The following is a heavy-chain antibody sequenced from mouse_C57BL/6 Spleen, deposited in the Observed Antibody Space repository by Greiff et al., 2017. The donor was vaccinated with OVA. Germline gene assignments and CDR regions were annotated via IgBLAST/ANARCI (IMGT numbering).Heavy chain of an antibody. CDR2: ISSGGDYI. D-gene: IGHD1-1*01. CDR3: KRGYGSRAHVDV. V-gene: IGHV5-9-1*02. J-gene: IGHJ1*03. CDR1: GFTFSSYA. Sequence: EVKLVESGEGLVKPGGSLKLSCAASGFTFSSYAMSWVRQTPEKRLEWVAYISSGGDYIYYADTVKGRFTISRDNARNTLYLQMSSLKSEDTAMYYGKRGYGSRAHVDVWGTGTTVTVSS.